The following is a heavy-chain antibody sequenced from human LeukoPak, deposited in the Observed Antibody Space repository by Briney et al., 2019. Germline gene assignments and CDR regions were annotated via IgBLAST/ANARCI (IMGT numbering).Heavy chain of an antibody. CDR1: GYTLTELS. V-gene: IGHV1-24*01. CDR3: ATDHLPDYGSGSYWT. J-gene: IGHJ5*02. D-gene: IGHD3-10*01. Sequence: ASVKVSCKVSGYTLTELSMHWVRQAPGKGLEWMGGFYLEDGETTYAQKFQGRVTMTEDTSTDTAYMELSSLRSEDTAVYYCATDHLPDYGSGSYWTWGQGTLVTVSS. CDR2: FYLEDGET.